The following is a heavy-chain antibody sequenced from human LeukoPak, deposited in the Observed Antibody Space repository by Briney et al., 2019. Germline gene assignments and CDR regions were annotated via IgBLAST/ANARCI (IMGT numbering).Heavy chain of an antibody. V-gene: IGHV3-21*01. Sequence: PGGSLRLSCAASGFAFSSYSMNWVRQAPGKGLEWVSSISSSSSYIYYADSVKGRFTISRDNAKNSLYLQMNSLRAEDTAVYYCARLAAQDAFDIWGQGTMVTVSS. CDR3: ARLAAQDAFDI. J-gene: IGHJ3*02. CDR1: GFAFSSYS. D-gene: IGHD6-25*01. CDR2: ISSSSSYI.